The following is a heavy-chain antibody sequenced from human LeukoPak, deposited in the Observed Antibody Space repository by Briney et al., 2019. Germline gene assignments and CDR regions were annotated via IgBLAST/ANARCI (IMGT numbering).Heavy chain of an antibody. CDR1: GFTFSSYA. CDR2: ISYDGSNK. V-gene: IGHV3-30*04. J-gene: IGHJ4*02. CDR3: ASSLSQGSYYVTDY. Sequence: GGSLRLSCAASGFTFSSYAMHWVRQAPGKGLEWVAVISYDGSNKYYADSVKGRFTISGDNSKNTLYLQMNSLRAGDTAVYYCASSLSQGSYYVTDYWGQGTLVTVSS. D-gene: IGHD3-10*01.